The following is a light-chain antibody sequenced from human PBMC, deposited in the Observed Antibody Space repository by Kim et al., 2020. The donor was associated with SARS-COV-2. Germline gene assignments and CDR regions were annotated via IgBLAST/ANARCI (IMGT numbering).Light chain of an antibody. J-gene: IGLJ3*02. Sequence: PGQTTRITCSGDALPKQYAYWYQQKPGQAPVLVIYKDSERPSGIPERFSGSSSGTTVTLTISGVQAEDEADYYCQSADSSGTYGVFGGGTQLTVL. CDR1: ALPKQY. CDR2: KDS. V-gene: IGLV3-25*03. CDR3: QSADSSGTYGV.